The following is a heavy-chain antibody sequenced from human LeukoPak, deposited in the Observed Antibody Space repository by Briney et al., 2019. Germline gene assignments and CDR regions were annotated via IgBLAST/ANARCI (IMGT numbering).Heavy chain of an antibody. D-gene: IGHD3-22*01. V-gene: IGHV4-61*02. CDR2: IYTSGST. CDR3: ARDKYYYESSGYLDAFDI. Sequence: PSQTLSLTCTVAGRSISSGSDDWGWLLQTAGSGLEGFWRIYTSGSTNYSPSPKSRVTISVDTYKTQFSLKLSSVTAADTAVYYCARDKYYYESSGYLDAFDIWGQGTMVTVSS. J-gene: IGHJ3*02. CDR1: GRSISSGSDD.